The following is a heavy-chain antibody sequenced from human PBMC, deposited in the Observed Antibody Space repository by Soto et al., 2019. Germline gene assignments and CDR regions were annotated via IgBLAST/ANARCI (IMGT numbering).Heavy chain of an antibody. Sequence: ASVKVSCKASGYTFTSYGISWVRQAPGQGLEWMGWISAYNGNTNYAQKLQGRVTMTTDTSTSTAYMELRSLRSDDTAVYYCARHTYYDFWSGYSRPRELDYWGQGTLVTVS. V-gene: IGHV1-18*04. J-gene: IGHJ4*02. CDR3: ARHTYYDFWSGYSRPRELDY. D-gene: IGHD3-3*01. CDR2: ISAYNGNT. CDR1: GYTFTSYG.